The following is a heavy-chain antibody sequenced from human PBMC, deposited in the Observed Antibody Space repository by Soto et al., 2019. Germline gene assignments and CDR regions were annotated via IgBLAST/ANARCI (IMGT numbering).Heavy chain of an antibody. J-gene: IGHJ4*02. CDR1: GFSFTNFA. D-gene: IGHD2-21*02. Sequence: HPGGSLRLSCAASGFSFTNFAMSWVRQAPGKGLEWVAGIGASGDITWYADSVKGRLSISRDNSKNTLYLQLNSLRFEDTAVYYCAKADLTDRGDDYFDYWGPGTLVTVSS. CDR3: AKADLTDRGDDYFDY. CDR2: IGASGDIT. V-gene: IGHV3-23*01.